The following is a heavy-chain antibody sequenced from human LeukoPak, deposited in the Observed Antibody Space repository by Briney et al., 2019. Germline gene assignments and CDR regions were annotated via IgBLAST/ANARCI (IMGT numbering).Heavy chain of an antibody. Sequence: PGGSLRLSCAASGFTFSSYAMSWVRQAPGKGLEWVSAISGSGGSTYYADSVKGRFTISRDNSKNTLYLQMNSLRAEDTAVYYCAKAYDYVWGSYRSGSTFAYWGQGTLVTVSS. D-gene: IGHD3-16*02. CDR2: ISGSGGST. CDR3: AKAYDYVWGSYRSGSTFAY. J-gene: IGHJ4*02. V-gene: IGHV3-23*01. CDR1: GFTFSSYA.